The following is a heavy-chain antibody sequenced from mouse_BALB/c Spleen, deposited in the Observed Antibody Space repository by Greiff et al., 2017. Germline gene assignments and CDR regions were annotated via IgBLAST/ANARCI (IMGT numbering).Heavy chain of an antibody. CDR1: GFNIKDTY. V-gene: IGHV14-3*02. Sequence: EVQLQQSGAELVKPGASVKLSCTASGFNIKDTYMHWVKQRPEQGLEWIGRIDPANGNTKYDPKFQGKATITADTSSNTAYLQHSSLTSEDTAVYYCAVCGYDGAMDYWGQGTSVTVSS. J-gene: IGHJ4*01. CDR3: AVCGYDGAMDY. CDR2: IDPANGNT. D-gene: IGHD2-2*01.